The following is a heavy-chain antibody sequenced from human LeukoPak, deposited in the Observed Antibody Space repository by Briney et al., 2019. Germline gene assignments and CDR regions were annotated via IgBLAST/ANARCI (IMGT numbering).Heavy chain of an antibody. CDR3: AARTVGWELLG. CDR2: IYYSGST. V-gene: IGHV4-39*07. D-gene: IGHD1-26*01. J-gene: IGHJ4*02. CDR1: GGSISSSSYY. Sequence: SETLSLTCTVSGGSISSSSYYWGWIRQPPGKGLEWIGSIYYSGSTYYNPSLKSRVTISVDTSKNQFSLKLSSVTAADTAVYYCAARTVGWELLGWGQGTLVTVSS.